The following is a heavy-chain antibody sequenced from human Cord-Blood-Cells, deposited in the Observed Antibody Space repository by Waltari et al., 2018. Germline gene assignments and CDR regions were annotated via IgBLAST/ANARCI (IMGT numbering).Heavy chain of an antibody. Sequence: QVQLQQWGAGLLKPSETLSLTCAVYGGPFSGYYWSWLRQPPGKGLEWIGEINHSGTTNYNPSLKSRATISVDTSKNQFSLKLSSVTAADTAVYYCAREYSSSAGSCAFDIWGQGTMVTVSS. CDR1: GGPFSGYY. J-gene: IGHJ3*02. CDR3: AREYSSSAGSCAFDI. V-gene: IGHV4-34*01. CDR2: INHSGTT. D-gene: IGHD6-6*01.